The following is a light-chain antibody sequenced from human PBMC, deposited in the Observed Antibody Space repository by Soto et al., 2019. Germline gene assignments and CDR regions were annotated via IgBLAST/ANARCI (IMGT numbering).Light chain of an antibody. V-gene: IGLV2-8*01. CDR1: SSDVGGYNY. J-gene: IGLJ2*01. Sequence: QSVLTQPPSASGSPGQSVTISCTGTSSDVGGYNYVSWYQQHPGKAPKLMIYEVSKRPSGVPDRFSGSKSGNTASLTVSGLPAEDEADYYCSSYAGSNIVLGGGTKLTVL. CDR2: EVS. CDR3: SSYAGSNIV.